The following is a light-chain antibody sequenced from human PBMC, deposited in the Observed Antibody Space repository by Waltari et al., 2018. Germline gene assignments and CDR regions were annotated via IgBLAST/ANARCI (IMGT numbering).Light chain of an antibody. V-gene: IGLV1-44*01. CDR2: CNY. CDR3: AAWDGSLNGPI. Sequence: QSVLTQPPSASGAPGQRVTISCSGSTSNIGRNLVSWYQQLPGTAPQLPTYCNYLRPSGVPDRFSGSKSGTSASLAISGLQSEDEADYYCAAWDGSLNGPIFGGGTKLTVL. J-gene: IGLJ2*01. CDR1: TSNIGRNL.